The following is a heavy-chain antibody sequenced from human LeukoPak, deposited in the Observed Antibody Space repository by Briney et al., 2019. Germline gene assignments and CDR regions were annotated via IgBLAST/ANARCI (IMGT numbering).Heavy chain of an antibody. CDR3: AKYGPQDSGSSHFDY. D-gene: IGHD1-26*01. CDR2: IRDSGSST. CDR1: GFTFSSYA. V-gene: IGHV3-23*01. J-gene: IGHJ4*02. Sequence: GGALRLSCAASGFTFSSYAMSWVRQAPGKGLEWVPAIRDSGSSTHYADSVKGRFTTSRDNSKNTLFLQMNSLRAEDTAIYYCAKYGPQDSGSSHFDYWGQGALVTVSS.